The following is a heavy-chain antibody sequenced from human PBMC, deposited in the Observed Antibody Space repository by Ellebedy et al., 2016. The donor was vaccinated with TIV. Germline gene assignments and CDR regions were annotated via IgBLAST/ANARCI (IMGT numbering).Heavy chain of an antibody. CDR1: GLSFRSYW. CDR2: IYQDGSEQ. CDR3: ARRGSYGDYAVQVNSWFDT. V-gene: IGHV3-7*01. D-gene: IGHD4-17*01. Sequence: PGGSLRLSCAASGLSFRSYWMSWVRQAPGKGLEWVANIYQDGSEQYYVDSVKGRFTISRDNANKSLFLKMNSLGVEDTAVYYCARRGSYGDYAVQVNSWFDTWGQGTLVTVSS. J-gene: IGHJ5*02.